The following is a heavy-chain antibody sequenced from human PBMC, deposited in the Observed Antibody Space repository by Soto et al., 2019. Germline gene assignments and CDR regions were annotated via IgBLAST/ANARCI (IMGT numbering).Heavy chain of an antibody. Sequence: GGSLRLSCVASGFSFSPYDMNWVRQAPGKGLEWVAGLTGSGDDTYYADSVKGRFTISGVNSKNILYLQMNNLRVDDTALYYCVRERKGYFDPWGQGTLVTVSS. D-gene: IGHD2-2*01. V-gene: IGHV3-23*01. CDR2: LTGSGDDT. J-gene: IGHJ5*02. CDR1: GFSFSPYD. CDR3: VRERKGYFDP.